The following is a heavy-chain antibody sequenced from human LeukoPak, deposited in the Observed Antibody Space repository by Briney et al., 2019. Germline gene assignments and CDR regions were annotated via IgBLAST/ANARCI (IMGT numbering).Heavy chain of an antibody. J-gene: IGHJ4*02. V-gene: IGHV1-18*04. D-gene: IGHD3-10*01. Sequence: ASVKVSGKASGYTFTSYGISWVRQAPGQGLEWMGWISAYNGNTKYAQKLQGRVTMTTDTSTSTAYMELRSLRSDDTAVYYCARDWGYYGSGSYYVLGFWGQGTLVTVSS. CDR2: ISAYNGNT. CDR3: ARDWGYYGSGSYYVLGF. CDR1: GYTFTSYG.